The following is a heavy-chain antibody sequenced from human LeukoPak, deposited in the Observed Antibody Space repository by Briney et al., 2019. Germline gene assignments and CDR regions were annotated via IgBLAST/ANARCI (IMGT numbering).Heavy chain of an antibody. D-gene: IGHD3-10*01. CDR3: AKDAFYNYDVFDI. CDR1: GFTFSSYA. Sequence: GGSLRLSCAASGFTFSSYAMSWVRKAPGKGLEWVSAISGSGGSRYYADSVKGRFTISRDNSKNTLYLQMNSLTAEDTAVYYCAKDAFYNYDVFDIWGQGTMVTVSS. CDR2: ISGSGGSR. V-gene: IGHV3-23*01. J-gene: IGHJ3*02.